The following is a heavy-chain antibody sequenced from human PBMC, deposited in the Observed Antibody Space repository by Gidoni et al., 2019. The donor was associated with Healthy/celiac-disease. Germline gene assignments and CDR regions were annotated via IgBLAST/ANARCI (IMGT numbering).Heavy chain of an antibody. J-gene: IGHJ4*02. CDR2: ISYDGSNK. V-gene: IGHV3-30*18. D-gene: IGHD6-19*01. Sequence: QVQLVESGGGVVQPGRSLRLSCAAYGFPFSSYGMHWVRQAPGKGLEWVAVISYDGSNKYYADSVKGRFTISRDNSKNTLYLQMNSLRAEDTAVYYCAKDGISVKGIAVAGYFDYWGQGTLVTVSS. CDR3: AKDGISVKGIAVAGYFDY. CDR1: GFPFSSYG.